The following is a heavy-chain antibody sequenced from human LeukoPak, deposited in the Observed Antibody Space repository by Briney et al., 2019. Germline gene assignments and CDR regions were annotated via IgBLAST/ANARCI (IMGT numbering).Heavy chain of an antibody. CDR2: ISAYNGNT. V-gene: IGHV1-18*01. CDR1: GYTFTSYG. J-gene: IGHJ4*02. Sequence: ASVKVSCKASGYTFTSYGISWVRQAPGQGLEWMGWISAYNGNTNYAQELQGRVTMTTDTSTSTAYMELRSLRSDDTAVYYCARDRGVVVPAANDYWGQGTLVIVSS. D-gene: IGHD2-2*01. CDR3: ARDRGVVVPAANDY.